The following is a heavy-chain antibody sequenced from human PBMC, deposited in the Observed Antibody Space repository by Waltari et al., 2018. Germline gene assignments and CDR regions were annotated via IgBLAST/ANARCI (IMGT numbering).Heavy chain of an antibody. V-gene: IGHV3-7*01. CDR1: GFTFSSYW. CDR2: IKQDGSGK. J-gene: IGHJ4*02. Sequence: EVQLVESGGGLVQPGGSLRLSCAASGFTFSSYWMSWVRQAQGKGLEWVANIKQDGSGKYYVDSVKGRFTISRDNAKNSLYLQMNSLRAEDTAVYYCARDGWEWLFPDLPDYWGQGTLVTVSS. CDR3: ARDGWEWLFPDLPDY. D-gene: IGHD3-3*01.